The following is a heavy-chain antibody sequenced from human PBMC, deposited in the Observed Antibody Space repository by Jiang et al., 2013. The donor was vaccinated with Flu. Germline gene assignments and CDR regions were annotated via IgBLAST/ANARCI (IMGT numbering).Heavy chain of an antibody. J-gene: IGHJ5*02. CDR3: ARDRGYYGSGSYSLIGNWFDP. CDR1: GGSISSYY. CDR2: IYYSGST. D-gene: IGHD3-10*01. V-gene: IGHV4-59*01. Sequence: GPGLVKPSETLSLTCTVSGGSISSYYWSWIRQPPGKGLEWIGYIYYSGSTNYNPSLKSRVTISVDTSKNQFSLKLSSVTAADTAVYYCARDRGYYGSGSYSLIGNWFDPWGQGTLVTVSS.